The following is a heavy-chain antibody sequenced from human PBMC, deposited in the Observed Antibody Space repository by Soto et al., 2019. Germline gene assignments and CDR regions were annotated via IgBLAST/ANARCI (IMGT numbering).Heavy chain of an antibody. CDR2: MSYDGSSK. CDR1: GFSFSSYG. V-gene: IGHV3-30*18. CDR3: AKERNRNDIFDH. Sequence: GGSLRLSCAASGFSFSSYGMHWVRQAPGKGLEWMAIMSYDGSSKDYADSVKGRFTISRDNSRNTLYLQMNSLRADDTAVYYCAKERNRNDIFDHWGQGTLVTVSS. D-gene: IGHD1-1*01. J-gene: IGHJ5*02.